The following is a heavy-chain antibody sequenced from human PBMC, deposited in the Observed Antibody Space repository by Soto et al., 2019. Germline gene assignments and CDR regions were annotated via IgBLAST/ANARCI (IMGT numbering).Heavy chain of an antibody. CDR3: ARASVLYAFHI. J-gene: IGHJ3*02. D-gene: IGHD2-8*01. CDR1: GGSISSGDYY. Sequence: PSETLSLTCTVSGGSISSGDYYWSWIRQPPGKGLEWIGYIYYSGSTYYNPSLKSRVTISVDTSKNQFSLKLSSVTAADTAVYYCARASVLYAFHIWGQGTMVTVSS. CDR2: IYYSGST. V-gene: IGHV4-30-4*01.